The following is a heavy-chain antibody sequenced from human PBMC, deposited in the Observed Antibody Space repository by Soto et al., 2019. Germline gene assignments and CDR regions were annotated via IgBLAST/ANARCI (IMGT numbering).Heavy chain of an antibody. Sequence: QVQLQESGPGLVKPSQTLSLTCTVSGGSISSGGYYWSWIRQHPGKGLEWIGYIYYSGSTYYNPSLKSRCTRSVYTSKNQFSLKLSSVTAADTAVYYCAREDYYGSGSADYWGQGTLVTVSS. D-gene: IGHD3-10*01. J-gene: IGHJ4*02. CDR3: AREDYYGSGSADY. CDR1: GGSISSGGYY. V-gene: IGHV4-31*03. CDR2: IYYSGST.